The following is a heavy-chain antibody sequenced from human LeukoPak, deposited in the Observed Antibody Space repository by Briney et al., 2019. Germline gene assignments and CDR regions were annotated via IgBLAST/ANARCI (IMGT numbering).Heavy chain of an antibody. V-gene: IGHV4-30-4*08. Sequence: SETLSLTCTVSGGSISSGDYYWSWIRQSPGKGLEWIGYIYYSGSTYYNPSLKSRVTISVDTSKNQFSLKLSSVTAADTAVYYCASGYCSSTSCYQGDAFDIWGQGTMVTVSS. J-gene: IGHJ3*02. CDR2: IYYSGST. D-gene: IGHD2-2*01. CDR1: GGSISSGDYY. CDR3: ASGYCSSTSCYQGDAFDI.